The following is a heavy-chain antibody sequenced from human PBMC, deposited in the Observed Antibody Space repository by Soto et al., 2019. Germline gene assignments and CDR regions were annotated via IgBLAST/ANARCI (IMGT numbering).Heavy chain of an antibody. V-gene: IGHV2-5*02. CDR2: IYWDDDK. D-gene: IGHD4-17*01. CDR3: AHTSRFYGDYVSVMGY. CDR1: GFSLSTSGVG. J-gene: IGHJ4*02. Sequence: GSGPTLVNPTHTRTLTCTFSGFSLSTSGVGVGWIRQPPGKALEWLALIYWDDDKRYSPSLKSRLTTTKDTSKNQVVLTMTNMDPVDTATYYCAHTSRFYGDYVSVMGYWGQGTLAPVS.